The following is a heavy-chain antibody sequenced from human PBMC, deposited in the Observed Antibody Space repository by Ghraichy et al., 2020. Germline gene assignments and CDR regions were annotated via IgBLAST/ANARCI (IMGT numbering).Heavy chain of an antibody. CDR3: AKDPRYYYDSSGYYSYFDH. D-gene: IGHD3-22*01. J-gene: IGHJ4*01. CDR1: GFTFSTYG. Sequence: GGSLRLSCAASGFTFSTYGMHWVRQAPGKGLEWVAFIRYDGSNKYYADSVKGRFTISRDSSKNTLYLQMNSLRAEDTAVYYCAKDPRYYYDSSGYYSYFDHWGQGTLVTVS. V-gene: IGHV3-30*02. CDR2: IRYDGSNK.